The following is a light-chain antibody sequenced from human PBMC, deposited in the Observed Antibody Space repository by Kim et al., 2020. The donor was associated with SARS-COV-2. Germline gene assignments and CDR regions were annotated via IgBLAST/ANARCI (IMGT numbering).Light chain of an antibody. V-gene: IGLV7-46*01. CDR2: DIN. J-gene: IGLJ3*02. CDR3: LLFYGSAWV. Sequence: QAVVTQEPSLTVSPGGTVTLTCGSSTGAVTSGHYPYWFQQKPGQAPRTLIYDINKKQSWTPGRFSGSLLGGKVALTLSGAQPEDEAEYYCLLFYGSAWVFGGGTQLTVL. CDR1: TGAVTSGHY.